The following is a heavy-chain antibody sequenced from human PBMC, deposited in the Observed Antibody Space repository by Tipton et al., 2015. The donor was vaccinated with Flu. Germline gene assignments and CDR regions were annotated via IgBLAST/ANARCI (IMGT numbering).Heavy chain of an antibody. D-gene: IGHD4-11*01. Sequence: TLSLTCTVSGGSIRSYYWSWIRQPPGKGLEWIGYIYYSGSTNYNPSLKSRVTISVDTSKNQFSLKLSSVAAADTAVYYCARYDPMTTGQNFDYWGQGTLVTVSS. V-gene: IGHV4-59*01. J-gene: IGHJ4*02. CDR3: ARYDPMTTGQNFDY. CDR1: GGSIRSYY. CDR2: IYYSGST.